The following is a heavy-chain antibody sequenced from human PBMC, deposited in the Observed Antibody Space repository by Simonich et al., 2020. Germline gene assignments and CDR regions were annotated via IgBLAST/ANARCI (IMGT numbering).Heavy chain of an antibody. J-gene: IGHJ6*02. Sequence: QVQLQESGPGLVKPSETLSLTCAVSGYSISSGYYWGWIRQPPVKGLEWIGSIYHSGSTNYNPSRKSRVPISVDTSKNQFSLKLSSVTAADTAVYYCARVGYSNYYYYGMDVWGQGTTVTVSS. D-gene: IGHD6-13*01. V-gene: IGHV4-38-2*01. CDR1: GYSISSGYY. CDR2: IYHSGST. CDR3: ARVGYSNYYYYGMDV.